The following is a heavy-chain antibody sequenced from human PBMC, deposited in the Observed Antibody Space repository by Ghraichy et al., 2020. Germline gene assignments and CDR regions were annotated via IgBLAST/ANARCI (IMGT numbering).Heavy chain of an antibody. J-gene: IGHJ6*02. Sequence: GGSLRLSCAASGFTFSSYAMHWVRQAPGKGLEWVAVISYDGSNKYYADSVKGRFTISRDNSKNTLYLQMNSLRAEDTAVYYCARERIAARYEKGPIYYYYGMDVWGQGTTVTVSS. CDR1: GFTFSSYA. CDR2: ISYDGSNK. D-gene: IGHD6-13*01. V-gene: IGHV3-30*04. CDR3: ARERIAARYEKGPIYYYYGMDV.